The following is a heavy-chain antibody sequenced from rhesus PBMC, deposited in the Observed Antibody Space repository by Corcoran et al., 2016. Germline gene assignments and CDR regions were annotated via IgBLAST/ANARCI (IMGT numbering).Heavy chain of an antibody. J-gene: IGHJ4*01. CDR1: GGSTSAEAY. Sequence: QVQLQGSGPGLVKPSETLSRSCAVSGGSTSAEAYGTWSRTPPGKGLEWTGDSYVRDWATNYNPSLQNRVTISIDTSKNHFSLKLNSVTAADTAVYYCARGLLYIAAAYWGQGVLVTVSS. D-gene: IGHD6-13*01. CDR3: ARGLLYIAAAY. V-gene: IGHV4-106*01. CDR2: SYVRDWAT.